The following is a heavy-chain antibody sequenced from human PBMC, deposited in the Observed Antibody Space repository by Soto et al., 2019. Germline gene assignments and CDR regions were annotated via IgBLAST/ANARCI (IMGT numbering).Heavy chain of an antibody. D-gene: IGHD1-1*01. V-gene: IGHV4-4*07. CDR2: IYATGTT. Sequence: TETLSLTCTVSGASISGFYWSWIRKSAGKGLEWIGRIYATGTTDYNPSLKSRVMMSVDTSKKQFSLKLRSVTAADTAVYYCVRDGTKTLRDWFDPWGQGISVTVSS. J-gene: IGHJ5*02. CDR1: GASISGFY. CDR3: VRDGTKTLRDWFDP.